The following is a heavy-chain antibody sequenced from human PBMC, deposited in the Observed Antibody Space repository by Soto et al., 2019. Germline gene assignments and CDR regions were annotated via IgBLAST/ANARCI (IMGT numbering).Heavy chain of an antibody. CDR2: IYYSGNT. CDR3: VRYCRTTKCPFDY. Sequence: SETLSLTCTVSGGSISSGGSYWGWISQPPGKGLEWIVYIYYSGNTYFNPSLKSRVTLALDTSKNQCSLNLSSVTAADTAVYYCVRYCRTTKCPFDYWGQGTLVTGSS. J-gene: IGHJ4*02. CDR1: GGSISSGGSY. D-gene: IGHD2-2*01. V-gene: IGHV4-30-4*01.